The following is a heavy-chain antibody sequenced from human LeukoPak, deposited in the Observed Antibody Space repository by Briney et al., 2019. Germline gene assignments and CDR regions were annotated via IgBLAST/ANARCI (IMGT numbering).Heavy chain of an antibody. Sequence: PGGSLRLSCAASGFTFGSYAMSWVRQAPEKGLEWVSTISGSGGATYYTDSVKGRFTISRDNSNNTLYLQMNSLRAEDTAVYYCAKHYGGNSGDSALDIWGQGTMVTVSS. CDR3: AKHYGGNSGDSALDI. J-gene: IGHJ3*02. D-gene: IGHD4-23*01. CDR2: ISGSGGAT. CDR1: GFTFGSYA. V-gene: IGHV3-23*01.